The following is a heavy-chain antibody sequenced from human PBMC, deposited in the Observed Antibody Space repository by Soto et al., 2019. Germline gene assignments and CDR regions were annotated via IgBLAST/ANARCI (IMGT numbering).Heavy chain of an antibody. V-gene: IGHV1-69*12. D-gene: IGHD3-22*01. CDR1: GGTFSSYT. Sequence: QVQLVQSGAEVKKPGSSVTVSCKASGGTFSSYTITWVRQAPGQGLEWMGGIIPIFGTANYAQKFQGRVTITADESTSTAYVELSSLRSEYTAVYYCARDRGPSSGYYPYWFDPWGQGTLVTVSS. CDR3: ARDRGPSSGYYPYWFDP. J-gene: IGHJ5*02. CDR2: IIPIFGTA.